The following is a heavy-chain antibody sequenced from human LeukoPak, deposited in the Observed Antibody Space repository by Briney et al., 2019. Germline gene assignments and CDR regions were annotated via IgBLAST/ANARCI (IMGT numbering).Heavy chain of an antibody. CDR2: IYPGDSDT. D-gene: IGHD3-22*01. Sequence: GESLKISCKGSGYSFTSYWIGCVRQMPGKGLKWMGIIYPGDSDTRYSPSFQGQVTISADKSISTAYLQWSSLKASDTAMYYCARPRRDYYDSSGYQPPDYWGQGTLVTVSS. J-gene: IGHJ4*02. CDR3: ARPRRDYYDSSGYQPPDY. CDR1: GYSFTSYW. V-gene: IGHV5-51*01.